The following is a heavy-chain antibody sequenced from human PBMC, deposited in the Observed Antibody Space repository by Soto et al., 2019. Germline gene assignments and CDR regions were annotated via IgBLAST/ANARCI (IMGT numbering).Heavy chain of an antibody. V-gene: IGHV1-69*04. D-gene: IGHD4-17*01. CDR2: IIPILGIA. Sequence: GASVKVSCKASGGTFSSYTISWVRQAPGQGLEWMGRIIPILGIANYAQKFQGRVTITADKSTSTAYMELSSLRSEDTAVYYCARDLDTVTEERDPTESPYYYYMDVWGKGTTVTVSS. J-gene: IGHJ6*03. CDR3: ARDLDTVTEERDPTESPYYYYMDV. CDR1: GGTFSSYT.